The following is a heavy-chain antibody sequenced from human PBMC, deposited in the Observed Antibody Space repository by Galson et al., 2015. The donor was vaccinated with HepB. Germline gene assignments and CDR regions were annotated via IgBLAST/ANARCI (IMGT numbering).Heavy chain of an antibody. CDR2: IYSGGNT. J-gene: IGHJ4*02. Sequence: AASGFTVSSNYMSWVRQAPGRGLECVSVIYSGGNTYYADSVRGRFIISRDNSKNTLYLQMNSLRVEDTAVYYCARGYSRSWYSGLGFWGQGTLVTVSS. D-gene: IGHD6-13*01. V-gene: IGHV3-53*01. CDR3: ARGYSRSWYSGLGF. CDR1: GFTVSSNY.